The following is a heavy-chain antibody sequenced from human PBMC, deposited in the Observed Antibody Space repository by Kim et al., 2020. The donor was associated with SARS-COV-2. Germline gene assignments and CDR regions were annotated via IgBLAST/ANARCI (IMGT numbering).Heavy chain of an antibody. CDR1: GFTFGDYD. D-gene: IGHD3-10*01. Sequence: GGSLRLSCTACGFTFGDYDFHWVRRAPGKGLEGVSSISKNRGTVLAYADSVKGRFTISRENAKSTLYLQMNSLRTEDTAFYYCAKDDGSGSLDYWGQGTLVTVSS. CDR2: ISKNRGTVL. CDR3: AKDDGSGSLDY. V-gene: IGHV3-9*01. J-gene: IGHJ4*02.